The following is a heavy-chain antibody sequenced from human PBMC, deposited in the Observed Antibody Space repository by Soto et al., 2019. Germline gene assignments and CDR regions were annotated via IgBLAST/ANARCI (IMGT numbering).Heavy chain of an antibody. CDR1: GDSVSSNRAA. D-gene: IGHD7-27*01. V-gene: IGHV6-1*01. CDR2: TYYRSKWYN. Sequence: SQTLSLTCAISGDSVSSNRAAWNWIRQSPSRGLEWLGRTYYRSKWYNDYAVSVKSRITINPDTSKNQFYLLLNSVIPEDPTVYYCATAGANWGNWYFDLWGRGTMVTVSS. J-gene: IGHJ2*01. CDR3: ATAGANWGNWYFDL.